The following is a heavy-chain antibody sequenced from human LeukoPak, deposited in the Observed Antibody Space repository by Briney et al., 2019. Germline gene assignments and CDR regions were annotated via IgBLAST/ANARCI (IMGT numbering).Heavy chain of an antibody. CDR3: ARFWLKDIVVVPAAPFDY. CDR2: ISAFNGNT. V-gene: IGHV1-18*01. D-gene: IGHD2-2*01. Sequence: GASVKVSCKASGYTFTSYGISWVRQAPGQGLEWMGWISAFNGNTNYAQKLQGRVTMTTDTSTSTAYMELRSLRSDDTAVYYCARFWLKDIVVVPAAPFDYWGQGTLVTVSS. J-gene: IGHJ4*02. CDR1: GYTFTSYG.